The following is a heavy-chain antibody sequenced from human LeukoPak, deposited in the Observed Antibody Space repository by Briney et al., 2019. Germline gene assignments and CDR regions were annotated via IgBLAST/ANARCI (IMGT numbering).Heavy chain of an antibody. CDR3: AGPDNYYDSSGYHLPDV. V-gene: IGHV4-34*01. D-gene: IGHD3-22*01. J-gene: IGHJ6*04. CDR2: INHSGST. CDR1: GGSISSYY. Sequence: SETLSLTCTVSGGSISSYYWSWIRQPPGKGLEWIGEINHSGSTNYNPSLKSRVTISVDTSKNQFSLKLSSVTAADTAVYYCAGPDNYYDSSGYHLPDVWGKGTTVTISS.